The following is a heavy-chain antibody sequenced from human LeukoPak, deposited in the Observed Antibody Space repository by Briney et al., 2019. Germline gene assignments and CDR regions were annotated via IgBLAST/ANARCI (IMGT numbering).Heavy chain of an antibody. D-gene: IGHD1-20*01. CDR2: ISSSSSYT. V-gene: IGHV3-11*06. Sequence: GGSLRLSCAASGFTFSDYYMSWIRKAPGKGLEWVSYISSSSSYTSYADPVKGRFTISRDNAKNSLYLQMNSLGAEDTAVYYCARDLTGFDYWGQGTLVTVSS. CDR3: ARDLTGFDY. CDR1: GFTFSDYY. J-gene: IGHJ4*02.